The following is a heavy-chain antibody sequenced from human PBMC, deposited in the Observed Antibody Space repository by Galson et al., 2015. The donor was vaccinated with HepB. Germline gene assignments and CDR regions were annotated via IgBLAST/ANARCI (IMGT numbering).Heavy chain of an antibody. V-gene: IGHV4-59*01. CDR3: ARTYYDFWSGPNFDY. D-gene: IGHD3-3*01. CDR2: IYYSGST. J-gene: IGHJ4*02. CDR1: GGSISSYY. Sequence: TLSLTCTVSGGSISSYYWSWIRQPPGKGLEWIGYIYYSGSTNYNPSLKSRVTISVDTSKNQFSLKLSSVTAADTAVYYCARTYYDFWSGPNFDYWGQGTLVTVSS.